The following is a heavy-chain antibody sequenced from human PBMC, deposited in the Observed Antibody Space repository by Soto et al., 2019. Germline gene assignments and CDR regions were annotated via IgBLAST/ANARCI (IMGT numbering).Heavy chain of an antibody. CDR1: GFTFSTYA. CDR2: ISGSGGST. CDR3: AKDRKSGSGWYWDY. Sequence: EVQLLESGGGLVQPGGSLRLSCAASGFTFSTYAMSWVRQAPGKGLEWVSGISGSGGSTYYADSVKGRFTISRDNSNNTLYLQMNSLRAEDTAVYYCAKDRKSGSGWYWDYWGQGPLVTVSS. J-gene: IGHJ4*02. D-gene: IGHD6-19*01. V-gene: IGHV3-23*01.